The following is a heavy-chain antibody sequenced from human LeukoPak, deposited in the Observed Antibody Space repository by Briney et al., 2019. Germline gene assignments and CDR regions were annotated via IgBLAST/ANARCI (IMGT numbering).Heavy chain of an antibody. D-gene: IGHD3-22*01. V-gene: IGHV3-74*01. CDR2: IHRDGSTT. Sequence: GGSLRLSCPASGFTFSTNWMHWVRQAPGKGLVWVSRIHRDGSTTNSAYSVKGRSTSTRNNTNNTLNLKMKPLRAEAAAVYYCASAATALLVVVCNYWGQGTLVTVSS. CDR1: GFTFSTNW. CDR3: ASAATALLVVVCNY. J-gene: IGHJ4*02.